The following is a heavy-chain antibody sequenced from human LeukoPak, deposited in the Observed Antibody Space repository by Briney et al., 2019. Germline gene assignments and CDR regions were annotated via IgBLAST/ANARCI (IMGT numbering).Heavy chain of an antibody. Sequence: SETLSLTCIVSGGSISNYYWSWIRQPAGKGLEWIGRIYTSGSTNYNPSLKSRVTMSLDTSKNQFSLKLSSVTAADTAVYYCARDLAIFGVASTDAFDIWGQGTMVTVSS. CDR2: IYTSGST. CDR3: ARDLAIFGVASTDAFDI. CDR1: GGSISNYY. V-gene: IGHV4-4*07. D-gene: IGHD3-3*01. J-gene: IGHJ3*02.